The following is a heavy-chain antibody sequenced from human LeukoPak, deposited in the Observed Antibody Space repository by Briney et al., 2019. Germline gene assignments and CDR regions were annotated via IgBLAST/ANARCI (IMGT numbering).Heavy chain of an antibody. D-gene: IGHD4-17*01. CDR1: GGSISSSSYY. CDR2: INHSGST. Sequence: SETLSLTCTVSGGSISSSSYYWSWIRQPPGKGLEWIGEINHSGSTNYNPSLKSRVTISVDTSKNQFSLKLSSVTAADTAVCYCARANYGDDTHPRYFDYWGQGTLVTVSS. CDR3: ARANYGDDTHPRYFDY. V-gene: IGHV4-39*07. J-gene: IGHJ4*02.